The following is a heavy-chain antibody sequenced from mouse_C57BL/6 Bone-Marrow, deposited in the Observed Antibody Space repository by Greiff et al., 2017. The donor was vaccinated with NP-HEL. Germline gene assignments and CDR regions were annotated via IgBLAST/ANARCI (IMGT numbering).Heavy chain of an antibody. V-gene: IGHV1-81*01. CDR1: GYTFTSYG. CDR3: ARSPNYYGSSYGFAY. CDR2: IYPRSGNT. Sequence: SGAELARPGASVKLSCKASGYTFTSYGISWVKQRTGQGLEWIGEIYPRSGNTYYNEKFKGKATLTADKSSSTAYMELRSLTSEDSAVYFCARSPNYYGSSYGFAYWGQGTLVTVSA. D-gene: IGHD1-1*01. J-gene: IGHJ3*01.